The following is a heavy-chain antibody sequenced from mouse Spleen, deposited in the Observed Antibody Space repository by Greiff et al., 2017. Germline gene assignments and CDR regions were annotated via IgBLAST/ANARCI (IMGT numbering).Heavy chain of an antibody. J-gene: IGHJ2*01. D-gene: IGHD2-14*01. CDR1: GFNIKDDY. V-gene: IGHV14-4*01. CDR3: TTYYRYDDGDY. CDR2: IDPENGDT. Sequence: EVKVVESGAELVRPGASVKLSCTASGFNIKDDYMHWVKQRPEQGLEWIGWIDPENGDTEYASKFQGKATITADTSSNTAYLQLSSLTSEDTAVYYCTTYYRYDDGDYWGQGTTLTVSS.